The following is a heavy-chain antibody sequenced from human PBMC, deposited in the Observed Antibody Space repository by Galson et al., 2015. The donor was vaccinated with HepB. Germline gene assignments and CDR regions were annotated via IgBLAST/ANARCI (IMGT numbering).Heavy chain of an antibody. CDR2: IYYRGST. J-gene: IGHJ5*02. D-gene: IGHD4-17*01. CDR1: GGSIGSSSYY. Sequence: LSLTCTVSGGSIGSSSYYWGWIRQPPGKGLEWIGIIYYRGSTYYNPSLKSRVTISVDTSKNLFSLKLSSVTAADTAVYYCARQGVTTSKVDPWGQGTLVAVSS. CDR3: ARQGVTTSKVDP. V-gene: IGHV4-39*01.